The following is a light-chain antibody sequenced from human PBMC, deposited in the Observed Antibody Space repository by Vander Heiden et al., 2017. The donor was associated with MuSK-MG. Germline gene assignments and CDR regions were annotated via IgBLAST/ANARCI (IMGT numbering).Light chain of an antibody. V-gene: IGLV3-21*02. CDR1: STGSKS. CDR2: DDT. CDR3: QVWDSPTDHYV. Sequence: SSVLPQPPSVSVAPGQTASITCGGNSTGSKSVHWYQRKPGQAPVMVLYDDTDRPSGIPERFSGSNSGNTATLTISRVEAGDEADYYCQVWDSPTDHYVFGTGTKVTVL. J-gene: IGLJ1*01.